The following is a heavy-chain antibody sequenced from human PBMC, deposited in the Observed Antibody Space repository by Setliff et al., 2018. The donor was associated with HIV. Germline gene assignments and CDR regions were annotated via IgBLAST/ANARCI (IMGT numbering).Heavy chain of an antibody. Sequence: SLTCTVSGGSISSYYWSWIRQPPGKGLEWVGYIYYTGTTNYNPSLKSRVTISIDTTKNQFSLKLNSVTAADTAVYYCAREWLQHTGDDAFDIWGQGTMVTV. V-gene: IGHV4-59*01. CDR3: AREWLQHTGDDAFDI. CDR2: IYYTGTT. D-gene: IGHD5-12*01. J-gene: IGHJ3*02. CDR1: GGSISSYY.